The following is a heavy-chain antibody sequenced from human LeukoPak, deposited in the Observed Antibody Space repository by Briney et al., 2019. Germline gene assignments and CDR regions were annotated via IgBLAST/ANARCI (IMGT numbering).Heavy chain of an antibody. D-gene: IGHD3-10*01. Sequence: SVKVSCKASGGTFSSYAISWVRQAPGQGLEWMGRIIPILGIANYAQKFQGRVTITADKSTSTAYMELSSLRSEDTAVYYCARDFTMVRGVSRDEYYFDYWGQGTLVTVSS. J-gene: IGHJ4*02. V-gene: IGHV1-69*04. CDR1: GGTFSSYA. CDR3: ARDFTMVRGVSRDEYYFDY. CDR2: IIPILGIA.